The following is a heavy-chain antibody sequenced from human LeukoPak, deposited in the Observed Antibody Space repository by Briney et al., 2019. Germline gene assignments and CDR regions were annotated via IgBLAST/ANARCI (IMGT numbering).Heavy chain of an antibody. D-gene: IGHD3-22*01. CDR2: IYNGGTT. Sequence: PSETLSLTCTVYGYSISSGFYWGWIRQPPGKGLEWIGSIYNGGTTYYNPSLKSRVTISVDMSKNQFSLKLSSVTAADTAVYYCARDLRDYYDSSGYYPFDAFDIWGQGTMVTVSS. CDR1: GYSISSGFY. V-gene: IGHV4-38-2*02. CDR3: ARDLRDYYDSSGYYPFDAFDI. J-gene: IGHJ3*02.